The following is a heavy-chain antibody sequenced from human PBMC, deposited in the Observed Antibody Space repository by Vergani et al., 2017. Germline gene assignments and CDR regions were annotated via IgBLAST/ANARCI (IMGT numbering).Heavy chain of an antibody. Sequence: QVQLMQSGAEVKKPGASVKVSCKASGYTFTSYDINWVRQATGQGLEWMGWMNPNSGNTGYAQKFQGRVTMTRNTSISTAYMELSSLRSEDTAVYYCAREFDSSGNMPGAYYYYYMDVWGKGTTVTVSS. CDR3: AREFDSSGNMPGAYYYYYMDV. CDR2: MNPNSGNT. CDR1: GYTFTSYD. J-gene: IGHJ6*03. V-gene: IGHV1-8*01. D-gene: IGHD3-22*01.